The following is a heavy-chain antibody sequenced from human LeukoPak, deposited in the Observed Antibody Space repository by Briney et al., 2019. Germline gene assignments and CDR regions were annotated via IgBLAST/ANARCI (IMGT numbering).Heavy chain of an antibody. J-gene: IGHJ4*02. Sequence: SETLSLTCAVYGGSFSGYYWSWIRQPPGKGLEWIGEINHSGSTNYNPSLKSRVTISVDTSKNQFSLKLSSVTAADTAVYYCARGWIQLWLSAPFFDYWGQGALVTVSS. CDR2: INHSGST. CDR3: ARGWIQLWLSAPFFDY. CDR1: GGSFSGYY. V-gene: IGHV4-34*01. D-gene: IGHD5-18*01.